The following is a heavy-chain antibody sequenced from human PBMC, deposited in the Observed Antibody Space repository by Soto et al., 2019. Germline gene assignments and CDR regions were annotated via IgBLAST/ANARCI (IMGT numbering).Heavy chain of an antibody. Sequence: EVQLVESGGGLVKPGGSLRLSCAASGFTFSSYSMKWVRQAPGKGLEWVSSISSSSTYIYYADSVKGRFTISRDNDKNSLYLQMKSLRAEDTAVYYCARVSAGIYFDYWGQGTLVTVSS. J-gene: IGHJ4*02. CDR3: ARVSAGIYFDY. CDR2: ISSSSTYI. D-gene: IGHD3-10*01. CDR1: GFTFSSYS. V-gene: IGHV3-21*01.